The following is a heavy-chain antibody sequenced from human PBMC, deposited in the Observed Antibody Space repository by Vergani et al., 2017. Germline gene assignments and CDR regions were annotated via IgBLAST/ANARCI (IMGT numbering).Heavy chain of an antibody. CDR1: GGTFSSYT. D-gene: IGHD4-17*01. J-gene: IGHJ6*02. Sequence: QVQLVQSGAEVKKPGSSVKVSCKASGGTFSSYTISWVRQAPGQGLEWMGRIIPILGIANYAQKFQGRVTITADKSTSTAYMELSSLRSEDTAVYYCARDATVTYGMDVWGQGTTVTVSS. CDR3: ARDATVTYGMDV. CDR2: IIPILGIA. V-gene: IGHV1-69*08.